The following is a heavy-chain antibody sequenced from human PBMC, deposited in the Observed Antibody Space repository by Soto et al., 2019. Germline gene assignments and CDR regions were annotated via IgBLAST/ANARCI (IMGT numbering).Heavy chain of an antibody. V-gene: IGHV3-11*01. CDR1: GFTFSDYY. Sequence: QVQLVESGGGLVRPGGSLRLSCAASGFTFSDYYMSWIRQAPGKGLEWVAYIFNSGNMIFYADSVKGRFTISRDNAKNTLFLDMNSLRVDDTAVYYCAREIGGWHYYHYMDVWGKGATVTVSS. J-gene: IGHJ6*03. CDR2: IFNSGNMI. CDR3: AREIGGWHYYHYMDV. D-gene: IGHD2-15*01.